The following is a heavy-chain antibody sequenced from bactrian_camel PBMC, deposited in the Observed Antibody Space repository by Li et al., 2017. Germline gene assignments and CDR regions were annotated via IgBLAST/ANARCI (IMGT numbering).Heavy chain of an antibody. J-gene: IGHJ4*01. CDR2: IYTRGGST. CDR3: AASSLWRTAATMQEYGYNY. V-gene: IGHV3S28*01. CDR1: GNTYSAYC. Sequence: QLVESGGGSVQAGGALRLTCAASGNTYSAYCMGWFRQVPGKDREWITHIYTRGGSTNYADSVKGRFTISRDNAKNTLYLQMNSLQPEDTAIYYCAASSLWRTAATMQEYGYNYWGRGTQVTVS. D-gene: IGHD4*01.